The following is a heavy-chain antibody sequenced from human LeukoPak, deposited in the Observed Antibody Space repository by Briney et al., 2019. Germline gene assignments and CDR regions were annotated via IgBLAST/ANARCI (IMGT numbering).Heavy chain of an antibody. V-gene: IGHV4-4*09. Sequence: PSETLSLTCTVSGGSISGYYWTWIRQPPGQGLEWIAYIHSNGYTNYNPSLRSRVTISVDPSKNQFSLTVTPVTAADTAIYYSAQRQGPMSGTYDYFDPWGQGALVTVSS. D-gene: IGHD1-26*01. CDR3: AQRQGPMSGTYDYFDP. CDR2: IHSNGYT. J-gene: IGHJ5*02. CDR1: GGSISGYY.